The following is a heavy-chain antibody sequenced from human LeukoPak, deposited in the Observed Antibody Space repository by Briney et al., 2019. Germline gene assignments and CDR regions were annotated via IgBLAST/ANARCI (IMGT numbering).Heavy chain of an antibody. Sequence: PGGSLRLSCAAPGLTFSGYCVHWVRQAPGKGLVWVSRIDNDGSSTIYADSVKGRFTISRDNAKNTVHLQMNSLRVEDTAVYYCARDVPHNWFDSWGQGSLVTVSS. CDR3: ARDVPHNWFDS. V-gene: IGHV3-74*01. CDR1: GLTFSGYC. J-gene: IGHJ5*01. CDR2: IDNDGSST.